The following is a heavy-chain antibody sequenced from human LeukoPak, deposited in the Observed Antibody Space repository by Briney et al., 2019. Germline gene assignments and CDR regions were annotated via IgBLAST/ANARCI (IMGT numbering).Heavy chain of an antibody. Sequence: GGSLRLSCAASGFTFSNAWMSWVRQAPGKGLEWVGRIKSRTDGGTTDYAAPVKGRFTISRDDSKNTLYLQMNSLKTEDTAVYYCTTGLKRIAAAGTSDYWGQGTLVTVSS. J-gene: IGHJ4*02. CDR3: TTGLKRIAAAGTSDY. CDR1: GFTFSNAW. CDR2: IKSRTDGGTT. D-gene: IGHD6-13*01. V-gene: IGHV3-15*01.